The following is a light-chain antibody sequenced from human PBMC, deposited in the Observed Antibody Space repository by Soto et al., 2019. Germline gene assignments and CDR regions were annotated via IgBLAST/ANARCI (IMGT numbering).Light chain of an antibody. V-gene: IGKV3-11*01. J-gene: IGKJ5*01. CDR3: QQRSNWPPIT. Sequence: EIVLTQSPSTLSLSPGERATLSCRASQSVSSYLAWYQQKPGQAPRLLMYDTSIRATGTPARFSGSGSGTDFTLTISSLEPEDFAVYYCQQRSNWPPITFGQGTRLEI. CDR2: DTS. CDR1: QSVSSY.